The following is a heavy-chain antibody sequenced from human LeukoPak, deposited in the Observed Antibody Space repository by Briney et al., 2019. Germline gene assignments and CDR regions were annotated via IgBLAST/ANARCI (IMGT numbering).Heavy chain of an antibody. J-gene: IGHJ4*02. D-gene: IGHD3-10*01. CDR3: VRASGSFDY. CDR1: GFTFSDYG. V-gene: IGHV3-33*01. CDR2: IWSDGSNK. Sequence: PGGSLRLSCAASGFTFSDYGIHWVRRAPGKGLEWVAVIWSDGSNKYYADSVKGRFTISRDNSRKTLYLQMNSLRVEDTAVYYCVRASGSFDYWGQGTLATVSS.